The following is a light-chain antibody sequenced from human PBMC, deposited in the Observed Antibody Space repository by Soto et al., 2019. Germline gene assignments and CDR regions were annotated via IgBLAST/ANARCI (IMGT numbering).Light chain of an antibody. V-gene: IGLV2-14*01. Sequence: QSVLTQPASVSGSPGQSITISCTGTSSDVGGYNYVSWYQQLPGKAPKLMIYDVSDRPSGVSNRFSGSKSGNTASLTISGRQTEHEADYYCSSYTSSSLYVFGTGT. CDR1: SSDVGGYNY. J-gene: IGLJ1*01. CDR3: SSYTSSSLYV. CDR2: DVS.